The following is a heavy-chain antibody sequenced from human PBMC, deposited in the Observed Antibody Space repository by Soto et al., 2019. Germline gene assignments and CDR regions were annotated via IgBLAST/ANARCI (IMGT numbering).Heavy chain of an antibody. J-gene: IGHJ4*02. CDR1: GFTFTTYT. CDR2: ISSNGGST. Sequence: TGGSLRLSCSASGFTFTTYTMHWVRQAPGKGLEYVSAISSNGGSTYYTDSVKGRFTISRDNSKNTLHLQMSSLRAEDTAVYYCVRSEIVAAGTGPFEYWGQGALVTVSS. V-gene: IGHV3-64D*08. CDR3: VRSEIVAAGTGPFEY. D-gene: IGHD6-13*01.